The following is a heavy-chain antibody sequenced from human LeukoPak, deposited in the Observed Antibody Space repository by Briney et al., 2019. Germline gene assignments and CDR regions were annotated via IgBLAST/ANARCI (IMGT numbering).Heavy chain of an antibody. Sequence: GGSLRLSCAASGFTFSSYAMSWVRQAPGKGLEWVSAISGSGGSTYYADSVKGRFTVSRDNSKNTLYLQMNSLRAEDTAVYYCAKDLAPLPAAAIPNYFDYWGQGTLVTVSS. V-gene: IGHV3-23*01. CDR1: GFTFSSYA. J-gene: IGHJ4*02. CDR2: ISGSGGST. CDR3: AKDLAPLPAAAIPNYFDY. D-gene: IGHD2-2*01.